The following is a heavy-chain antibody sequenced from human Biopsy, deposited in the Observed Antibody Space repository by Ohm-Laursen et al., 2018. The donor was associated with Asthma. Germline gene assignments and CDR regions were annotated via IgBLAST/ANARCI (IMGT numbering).Heavy chain of an antibody. D-gene: IGHD5-18*01. CDR1: GFRFNSYA. CDR3: AKGMDTFDI. V-gene: IGHV3-23*01. CDR2: ISASGNST. J-gene: IGHJ3*02. Sequence: LTLTCAASGFRFNSYAVSWVRQAPGKGPERVSTISASGNSTYYGDSVKGRFTVSRDNSKSTLFLHMNNLRADDTAVYYCAKGMDTFDIWGQGTLVTVSS.